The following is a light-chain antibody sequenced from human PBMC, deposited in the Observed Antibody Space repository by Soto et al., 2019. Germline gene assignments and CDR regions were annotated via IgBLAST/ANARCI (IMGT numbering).Light chain of an antibody. Sequence: HSGLTQPASVSGSPGQSITISCTGTSSDVGGYNYVSWYQQHPGKAPKLIIYEVSNRPTGVSNRFSGSKSGHTASLTISGLQSEDEADYFCTSYTSSSTLDVFGTGTKVP. V-gene: IGLV2-14*01. CDR3: TSYTSSSTLDV. J-gene: IGLJ1*01. CDR1: SSDVGGYNY. CDR2: EVS.